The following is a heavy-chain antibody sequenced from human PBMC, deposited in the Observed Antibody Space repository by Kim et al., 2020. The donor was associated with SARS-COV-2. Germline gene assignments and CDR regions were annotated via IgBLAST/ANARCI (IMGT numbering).Heavy chain of an antibody. CDR1: GFTFSSYA. D-gene: IGHD3-10*01. J-gene: IGHJ4*02. CDR2: ISYDGSNK. CDR3: ARDALLWFGELIPTLKFDY. Sequence: GGSLRLSCAASGFTFSSYAMHWVRQAPGKGLEWVAVISYDGSNKYYADSVKGRFTISRDNSKNTLYLQMNSLRAEDTAVYYCARDALLWFGELIPTLKFDYWGQGTLVTVSS. V-gene: IGHV3-30*04.